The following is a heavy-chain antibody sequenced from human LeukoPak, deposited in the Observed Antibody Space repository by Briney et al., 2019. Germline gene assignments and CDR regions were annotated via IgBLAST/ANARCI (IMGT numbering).Heavy chain of an antibody. Sequence: SETLSLTCAVYGGSFSGYYWSWIRQPPGKGLEWIGEINHSGSTNYNPSLKSRVTISVDTSKNQFSLKLSTVTAADTAVCYCARLHPGYDILTGYYGGLDYWGQGTLVTVSS. D-gene: IGHD3-9*01. CDR3: ARLHPGYDILTGYYGGLDY. V-gene: IGHV4-34*01. CDR1: GGSFSGYY. CDR2: INHSGST. J-gene: IGHJ4*02.